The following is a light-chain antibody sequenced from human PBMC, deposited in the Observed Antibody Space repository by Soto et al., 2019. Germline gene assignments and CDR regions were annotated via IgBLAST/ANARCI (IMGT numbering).Light chain of an antibody. CDR3: QQTYSAPPT. CDR2: SAS. CDR1: QGITDY. Sequence: DIQMTQSPSSLSASVGDRVAITCRAGQGITDYLNWYQQKAGKAPKLLISSASRLQSEVPSRFSGYRSGTDFTLTINSLQPEDFATYYCQQTYSAPPTFGQGTKLE. J-gene: IGKJ2*01. V-gene: IGKV1-39*01.